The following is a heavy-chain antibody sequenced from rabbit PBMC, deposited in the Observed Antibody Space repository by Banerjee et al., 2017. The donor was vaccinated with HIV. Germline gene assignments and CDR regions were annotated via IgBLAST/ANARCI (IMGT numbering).Heavy chain of an antibody. Sequence: QSLEESGGDLVKPGASLTLTCTASGFDLSNYYYMCWVRQAPGKGLEWIACIYAGSSTGTYYASWAKGRFTISKTSSTTVTLQMTSLTAADTATYFCARSPSYDTRLDIWGPGTLVTVS. CDR2: IYAGSSTGT. CDR1: GFDLSNYYY. V-gene: IGHV1S40*01. CDR3: ARSPSYDTRLDI. J-gene: IGHJ3*01.